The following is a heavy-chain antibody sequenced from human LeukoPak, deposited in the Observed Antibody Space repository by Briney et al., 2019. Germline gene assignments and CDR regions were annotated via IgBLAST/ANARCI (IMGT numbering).Heavy chain of an antibody. CDR1: GYTFTGYY. CDR3: ARDLSAHPHSP. CDR2: INPNSGGT. J-gene: IGHJ5*02. Sequence: ASVQVSCKASGYTFTGYYMHWVRQAPGQGLEWMGWINPNSGGTNYAQKFQGRVTLTRDTSISTAYMELSRLRSDDTAVYYCARDLSAHPHSPWGQGTLVTVSS. V-gene: IGHV1-2*02.